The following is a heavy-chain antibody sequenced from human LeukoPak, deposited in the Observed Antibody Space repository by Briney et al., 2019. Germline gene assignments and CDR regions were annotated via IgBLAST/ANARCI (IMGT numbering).Heavy chain of an antibody. CDR1: GGSISTYY. CDR3: ARVREQLVLDY. V-gene: IGHV4-59*01. Sequence: SETLSLTCTVSGGSISTYYWSWIRQPPGKGLEWIGYIYYSGSTNYNPSLKSRVTISVDTSRNQFSLKLSSVTAADTAVYYCARVREQLVLDYWGQGTLVTVSS. D-gene: IGHD6-13*01. CDR2: IYYSGST. J-gene: IGHJ4*02.